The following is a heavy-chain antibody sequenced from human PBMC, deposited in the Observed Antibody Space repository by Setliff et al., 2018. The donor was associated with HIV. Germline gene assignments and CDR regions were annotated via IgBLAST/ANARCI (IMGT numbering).Heavy chain of an antibody. CDR3: ARAQIAAPRPYEY. Sequence: LSLTCAVYGGSFSGYYWTWIRQSPSGLEWIGEVNHRGIANSSPSLKSRVTISIDTSKNQFSLRLTSVTAADTALYYCARAQIAAPRPYEYWGQGTLVTVSS. CDR2: VNHRGIA. V-gene: IGHV4-34*01. D-gene: IGHD6-6*01. CDR1: GGSFSGYY. J-gene: IGHJ4*02.